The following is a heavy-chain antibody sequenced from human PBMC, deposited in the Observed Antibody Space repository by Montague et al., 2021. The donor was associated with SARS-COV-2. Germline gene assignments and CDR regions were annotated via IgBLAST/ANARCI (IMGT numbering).Heavy chain of an antibody. CDR3: AREAPSSYGSGTSWVAFDV. D-gene: IGHD3-10*01. V-gene: IGHV7-4-1*04. CDR2: INTNTGNP. J-gene: IGHJ3*01. Sequence: SVKVSCKASGYRFTKYGMNWVRQAPGQGLEWMGWINTNTGNPTCAQGLTGRFVFSLDTSVSMAFLQISSLKAEDTAVYYCAREAPSSYGSGTSWVAFDVWGQGTMVTVSS. CDR1: GYRFTKYG.